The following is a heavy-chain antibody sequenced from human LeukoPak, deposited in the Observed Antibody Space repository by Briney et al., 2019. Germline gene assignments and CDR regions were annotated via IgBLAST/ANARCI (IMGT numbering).Heavy chain of an antibody. D-gene: IGHD2-15*01. V-gene: IGHV3-30-3*01. Sequence: GGSLRLSCAASGFTFSSYAMHWVRQAPGKGLEWVAVISYDGSNKYYADSVKGRFTISRDNSKNTLYLQMNSLRAEDTAVYYCARGVVVVAATQGGFDYWGQGTLVTVSS. CDR1: GFTFSSYA. CDR2: ISYDGSNK. CDR3: ARGVVVVAATQGGFDY. J-gene: IGHJ4*02.